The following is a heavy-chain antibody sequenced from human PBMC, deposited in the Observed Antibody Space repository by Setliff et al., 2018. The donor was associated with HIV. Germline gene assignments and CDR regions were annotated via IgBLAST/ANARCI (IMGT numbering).Heavy chain of an antibody. D-gene: IGHD5-12*01. J-gene: IGHJ4*02. CDR3: ASNSGWLDY. Sequence: PSETLSLTCAVSGYSISSGYYWGWIRQPPGRGLEWIGNIYHSGGTHYNPSLRSRVTISVDTSKNHFSLKLSSVTAADTAVYYCASNSGWLDYWGQGTLVTVSS. CDR1: GYSISSGYY. CDR2: IYHSGGT. V-gene: IGHV4-38-2*01.